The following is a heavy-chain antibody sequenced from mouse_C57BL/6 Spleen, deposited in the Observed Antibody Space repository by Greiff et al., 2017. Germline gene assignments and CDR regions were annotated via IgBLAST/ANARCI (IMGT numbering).Heavy chain of an antibody. V-gene: IGHV2-2*01. Sequence: QVQLKESGPGLVQPSQSLSITCTVSGFSLTSYGVHWVRQSPGKGLEWLGVIWSGGSTDYNAAFISRLSISKDNSKSQVFFKMNSLQADDTAIYYCARPYYSNYSYAMDYWGQGTSVTVSS. CDR3: ARPYYSNYSYAMDY. CDR1: GFSLTSYG. J-gene: IGHJ4*01. CDR2: IWSGGST. D-gene: IGHD2-5*01.